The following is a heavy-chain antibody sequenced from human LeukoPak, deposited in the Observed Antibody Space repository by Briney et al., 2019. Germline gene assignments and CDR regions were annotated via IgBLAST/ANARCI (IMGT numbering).Heavy chain of an antibody. J-gene: IGHJ4*02. CDR2: ISSSGSTI. V-gene: IGHV3-48*03. CDR3: ARYNWNLDY. Sequence: GGSLRLSCAASGFTFSSYEMNWVRQAPGKGLEWVSYISSSGSTIYYADSVKGRFTISRDNAKNSLYLQMNSLRAEDMAVYYCARYNWNLDYWGQGTLVTVSS. D-gene: IGHD1-20*01. CDR1: GFTFSSYE.